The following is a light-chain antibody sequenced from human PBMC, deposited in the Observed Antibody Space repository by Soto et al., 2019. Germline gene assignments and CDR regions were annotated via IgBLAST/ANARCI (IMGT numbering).Light chain of an antibody. CDR1: SSDVGGYNY. Sequence: QSALTQPASVSGSPGQSITISCTGTSSDVGGYNYVSWYQQHPGKAPKLMIYEVSNRPSGVSNRFSGSKSGNTASLTISGLQAEDEADYYCSSHAGSYTYVFGPGTKLTVL. J-gene: IGLJ1*01. V-gene: IGLV2-14*01. CDR3: SSHAGSYTYV. CDR2: EVS.